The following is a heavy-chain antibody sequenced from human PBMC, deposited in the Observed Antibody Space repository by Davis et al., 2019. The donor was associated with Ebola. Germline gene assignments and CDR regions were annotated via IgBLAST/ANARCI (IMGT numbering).Heavy chain of an antibody. D-gene: IGHD2-8*02. CDR1: GYSFTGHY. CDR3: ARERDQSGFSEYWYHSDF. J-gene: IGHJ4*02. V-gene: IGHV1-2*02. Sequence: AASVKVSCKASGYSFTGHYIHWMRQAPGQGLEWMGWINPNSGDTKYAQKFQGRVFVTRDTSINTAYMELSRLKSDDTAMYYCARERDQSGFSEYWYHSDFWGQGTLVTVSA. CDR2: INPNSGDT.